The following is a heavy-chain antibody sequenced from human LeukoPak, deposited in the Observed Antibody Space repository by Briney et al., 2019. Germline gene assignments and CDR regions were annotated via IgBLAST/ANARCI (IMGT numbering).Heavy chain of an antibody. V-gene: IGHV1-69*05. CDR1: GGTFSSFA. J-gene: IGHJ4*02. CDR2: IIPVVPTS. Sequence: ASVKVSCKASGGTFSSFAFSWVRQAPGQRLEWMGGIIPVVPTSNYAQKFQGRVTMTTDEATSTAYMELSSLRSEDTAVYYCARVLLWFGELFSGMDVWGQGTLVTVSS. CDR3: ARVLLWFGELFSGMDV. D-gene: IGHD3-10*01.